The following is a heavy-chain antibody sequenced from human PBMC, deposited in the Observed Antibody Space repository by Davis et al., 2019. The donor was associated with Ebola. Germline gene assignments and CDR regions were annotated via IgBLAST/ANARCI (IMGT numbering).Heavy chain of an antibody. CDR3: ARSVVAYGMDV. D-gene: IGHD2-15*01. Sequence: AASVKVSCKASGYTFTSYYMHWVRQAPGQGLEWMGIINPSGGSTSYAQKFQGRVTITRDTSASTAYMELSSLRSEDTAVYYCARSVVAYGMDVWGQGTTVTVSS. CDR1: GYTFTSYY. CDR2: INPSGGST. V-gene: IGHV1-46*01. J-gene: IGHJ6*02.